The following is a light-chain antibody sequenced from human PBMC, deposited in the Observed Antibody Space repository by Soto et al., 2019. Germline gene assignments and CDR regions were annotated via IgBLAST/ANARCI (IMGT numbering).Light chain of an antibody. V-gene: IGKV3-11*01. Sequence: EIVLTQFPATLSLSLGERATLSCKASQSVSNYVGWYQQKPGQAPRLLISEASDRATGIPARFSGSGSGTDFTLTISSLEPEDFAFYHCQHRGTFGQGTRLEIK. J-gene: IGKJ5*01. CDR2: EAS. CDR3: QHRGT. CDR1: QSVSNY.